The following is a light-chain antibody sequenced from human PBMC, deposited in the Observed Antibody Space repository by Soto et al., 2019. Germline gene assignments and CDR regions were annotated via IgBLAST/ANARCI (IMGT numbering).Light chain of an antibody. V-gene: IGKV1-39*01. Sequence: DIQMTQSPSSLSASVGDRVTITCRASQSISSNLNWYQQKPGKAPKLLIYAASSLQGGVPSRFSGSGSGTQLTLTISRLQPEDFATYYCQQSDSTPMYTFDQGTKLEIK. CDR2: AAS. CDR3: QQSDSTPMYT. CDR1: QSISSN. J-gene: IGKJ2*01.